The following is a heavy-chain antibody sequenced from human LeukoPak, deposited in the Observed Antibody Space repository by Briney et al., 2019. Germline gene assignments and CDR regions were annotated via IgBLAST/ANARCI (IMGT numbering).Heavy chain of an antibody. Sequence: ASVKVSCKASSYTFTRYGISWVRQAPGQGLEWMGRISGSNGNTNYAQKFQGRVSMTADTSTSTAYMELRSLRSDDTAVYYCARSGRGTYYYFDLWGQGTLVTVSP. D-gene: IGHD1-26*01. CDR3: ARSGRGTYYYFDL. CDR2: ISGSNGNT. V-gene: IGHV1-18*01. CDR1: SYTFTRYG. J-gene: IGHJ4*02.